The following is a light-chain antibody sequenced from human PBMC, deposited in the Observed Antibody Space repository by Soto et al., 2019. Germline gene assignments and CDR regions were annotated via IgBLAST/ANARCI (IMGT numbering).Light chain of an antibody. CDR1: QSSRSER. V-gene: IGKV3-20*01. CDR3: QEYDDAPPVT. J-gene: IGKJ5*01. Sequence: EIVLTQSPDTLSLSPGERATVSCGASQSSRSERLAWYQQNPSHAPSLVIFDASTRATGIPEMFSGSGSGTHFTLTITSLEPEDFAVYYCQEYDDAPPVTFGLGTRLEI. CDR2: DAS.